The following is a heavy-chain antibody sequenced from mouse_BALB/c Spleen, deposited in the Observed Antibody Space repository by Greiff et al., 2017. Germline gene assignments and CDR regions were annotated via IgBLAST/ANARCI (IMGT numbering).Heavy chain of an antibody. V-gene: IGHV1-9*01. CDR1: GYTFSSYW. Sequence: QVQLKQSGAELMKPGASVKISCKATGYTFSSYWIEWVKQRPGHGLEWIGEILPGSGSTNYNEKFKGKATFTADTSSNTAYMQLSSLTSEDSAVYYCARVYGSSYVDYWGQGTTLTVSS. J-gene: IGHJ2*01. CDR2: ILPGSGST. D-gene: IGHD1-1*01. CDR3: ARVYGSSYVDY.